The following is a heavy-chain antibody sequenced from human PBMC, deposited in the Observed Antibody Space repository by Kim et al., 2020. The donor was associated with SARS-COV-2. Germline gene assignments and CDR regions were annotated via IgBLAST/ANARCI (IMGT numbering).Heavy chain of an antibody. J-gene: IGHJ6*02. D-gene: IGHD4-17*01. V-gene: IGHV3-30*02. Sequence: YGDYVKGRFTISRDNSKNTLYVQMNSLRAEDTAVYYCAKVVTTVRNGMDVWGQGTTVTVSS. CDR3: AKVVTTVRNGMDV.